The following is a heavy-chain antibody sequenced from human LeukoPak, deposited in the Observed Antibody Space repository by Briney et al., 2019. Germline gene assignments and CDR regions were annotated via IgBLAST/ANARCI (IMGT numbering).Heavy chain of an antibody. CDR2: IYYSGST. CDR3: ARRGYSGYGY. CDR1: GGSISSSSYY. D-gene: IGHD5-12*01. J-gene: IGHJ4*02. V-gene: IGHV4-39*01. Sequence: PSETLSLTCTVSGGSISSSSYYWGWIRQPPGKGLEWIGSIYYSGSTYYNPSLKSRVTISVDTSKNQFSLKLSSVTAADTAVYYCARRGYSGYGYWGQGTLVTVSS.